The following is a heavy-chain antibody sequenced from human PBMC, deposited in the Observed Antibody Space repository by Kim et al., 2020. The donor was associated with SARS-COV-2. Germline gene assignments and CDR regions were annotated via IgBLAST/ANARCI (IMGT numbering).Heavy chain of an antibody. V-gene: IGHV7-4-1*02. Sequence: ASVKVSCKASGYTFTSYAMNWVRQAPGQGLEWMGWINTNTGNPTYAQGFTGRFVFSLDTSVSTAYLQISSLKAEDTAVYYCATSHYDSSGWQLYGMDVWGQGTTVTVSS. CDR1: GYTFTSYA. CDR2: INTNTGNP. D-gene: IGHD3-22*01. CDR3: ATSHYDSSGWQLYGMDV. J-gene: IGHJ6*02.